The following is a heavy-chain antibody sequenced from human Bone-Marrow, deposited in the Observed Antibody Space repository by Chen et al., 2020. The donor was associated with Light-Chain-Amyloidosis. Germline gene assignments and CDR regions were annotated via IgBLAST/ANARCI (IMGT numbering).Heavy chain of an antibody. Sequence: EVQLAPPGPEVAKPGESLKLSCKGSGSTFPNYWIGWVRQMPGKGLEWLGVIYPDDSGAGYSPSFEGQVTISADKSITTAYLQWRGLKASDTAMYYCAGRRDGYNFDYWGQGTLVTVSS. J-gene: IGHJ4*02. CDR2: IYPDDSGA. V-gene: IGHV5-51*01. D-gene: IGHD5-12*01. CDR1: GSTFPNYW. CDR3: AGRRDGYNFDY.